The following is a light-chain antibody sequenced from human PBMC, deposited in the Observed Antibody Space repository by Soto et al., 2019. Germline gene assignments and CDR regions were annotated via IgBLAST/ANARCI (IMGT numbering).Light chain of an antibody. CDR3: QQYGSSVLT. Sequence: ENVLTQSPGTLSLSPGERATLSCRASQSVSSSYLAWYQQKPGQAPRLLIYGASSRATDIPDRFSGSGSGTEFTLTISRLEPEDFAVYYCQQYGSSVLTFGGGTKVEIK. CDR2: GAS. V-gene: IGKV3-20*01. J-gene: IGKJ4*01. CDR1: QSVSSSY.